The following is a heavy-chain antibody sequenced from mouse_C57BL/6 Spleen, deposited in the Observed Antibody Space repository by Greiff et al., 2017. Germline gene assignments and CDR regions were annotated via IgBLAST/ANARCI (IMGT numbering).Heavy chain of an antibody. CDR3: ARHYYGSSSYFDY. J-gene: IGHJ2*01. CDR2: IHPNSGSP. D-gene: IGHD1-1*01. V-gene: IGHV1-64*01. Sequence: QVQLQQPGAELVQPGASVKLSCKASGYTFTSYWMHWVKQRPGQGLEWIGMIHPNSGSPNYNEKFKSKATLNVDKSSSTAYMQLSSLTSEDAAVYDIARHYYGSSSYFDYWGQGTTLTVSS. CDR1: GYTFTSYW.